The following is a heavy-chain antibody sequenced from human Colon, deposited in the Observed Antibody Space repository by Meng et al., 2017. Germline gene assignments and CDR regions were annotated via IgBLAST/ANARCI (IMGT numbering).Heavy chain of an antibody. J-gene: IGHJ4*01. D-gene: IGHD5-12*01. CDR2: VKQDETEK. V-gene: IGHV3-7*01. Sequence: GESLKISCAASGFTFSSYWMSWVRQAPGKGLEWVANVKQDETEKFYVDSVKGRFTVAGDNAQNLLYLQMNSLRTDDTAVYYCTRPEFGGDDRTLDDWGQGAPVTVSS. CDR1: GFTFSSYW. CDR3: TRPEFGGDDRTLDD.